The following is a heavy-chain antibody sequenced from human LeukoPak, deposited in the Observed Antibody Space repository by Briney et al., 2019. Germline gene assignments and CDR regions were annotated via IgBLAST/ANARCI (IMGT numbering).Heavy chain of an antibody. CDR2: TNPRGGST. CDR1: GYTFSNYY. Sequence: ASVKVSCKASGYTFSNYYVHWVRQAPGQGLEWMGVTNPRGGSTTYAQKFQGRVTMSRDTSTSTVHMELSSLRSEDTAVYYCARETYNNYSGMDVWGQGTTVTVSS. J-gene: IGHJ6*02. D-gene: IGHD5-24*01. V-gene: IGHV1-46*01. CDR3: ARETYNNYSGMDV.